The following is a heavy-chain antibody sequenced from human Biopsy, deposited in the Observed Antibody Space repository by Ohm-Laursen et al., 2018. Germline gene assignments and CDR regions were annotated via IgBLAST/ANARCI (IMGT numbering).Heavy chain of an antibody. Sequence: SLRPSCTASGFNFNHYAMQWVRQVPGKGLEWVSSISWSNDNIHYADSVKGRFTISRDNAKNSLYLQMNSLRAEDTAFYYCAKVRKGFGESGSQYNSDMDVWGQGTTVTVSS. V-gene: IGHV3-9*01. CDR1: GFNFNHYA. CDR2: ISWSNDNI. CDR3: AKVRKGFGESGSQYNSDMDV. J-gene: IGHJ6*02. D-gene: IGHD3-10*01.